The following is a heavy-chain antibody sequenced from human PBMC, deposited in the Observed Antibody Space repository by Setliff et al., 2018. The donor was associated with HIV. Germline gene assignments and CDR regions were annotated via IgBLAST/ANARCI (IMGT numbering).Heavy chain of an antibody. J-gene: IGHJ5*02. V-gene: IGHV1-8*02. CDR3: ARGTAPRPASVLEFLEWLFPNWFDP. Sequence: ASVKVSCKASGYNFTDYDINWVRQATGQGLEWMGWMNPNNGKTGYAEKFQGRVTMTRDTSISTAYMELSSLRSDDTAVYYCARGTAPRPASVLEFLEWLFPNWFDPWGQGTLVTAPQ. CDR2: MNPNNGKT. CDR1: GYNFTDYD. D-gene: IGHD3-3*02.